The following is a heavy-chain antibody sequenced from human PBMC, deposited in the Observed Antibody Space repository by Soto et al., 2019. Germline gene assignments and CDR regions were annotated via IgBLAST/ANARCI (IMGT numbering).Heavy chain of an antibody. CDR1: GGSISNYY. Sequence: ETLSLTCTVSGGSISNYYWSWIRQPPGKGLEWIGYIYYSGSTNYNPSLKSRVTISVNTSKNQISLKLSSVTAADTAVYYCARHDYDILTGYYSDYWGQGTLVTVSS. J-gene: IGHJ4*02. CDR2: IYYSGST. D-gene: IGHD3-9*01. CDR3: ARHDYDILTGYYSDY. V-gene: IGHV4-59*08.